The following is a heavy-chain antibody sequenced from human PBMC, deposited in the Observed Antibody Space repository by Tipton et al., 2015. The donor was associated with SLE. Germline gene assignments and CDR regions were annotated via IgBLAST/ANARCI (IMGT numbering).Heavy chain of an antibody. CDR1: GFTFSSYA. V-gene: IGHV3-23*01. Sequence: SLRLSCAASGFTFSSYAMSWVRQAPGKGLEWVSAISGSGGSTYYADSVKGRFTISRDNSKNTLYLQMNSLRAEDTAVYYCAKSGDSSGHGMDVWGQGTTVTVSS. CDR2: ISGSGGST. CDR3: AKSGDSSGHGMDV. J-gene: IGHJ6*02. D-gene: IGHD3-22*01.